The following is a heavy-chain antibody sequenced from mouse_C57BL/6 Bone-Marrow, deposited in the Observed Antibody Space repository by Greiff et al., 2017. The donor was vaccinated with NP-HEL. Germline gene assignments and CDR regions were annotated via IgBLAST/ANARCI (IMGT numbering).Heavy chain of an antibody. CDR1: GFTFSDFY. CDR3: ARDAAHLAWYFEV. CDR2: SRNKANDYTT. Sequence: EVQVVESGGGLVQSGRSLRLSCATSGFTFSDFYMEWVRQAPGKGLEWIAASRNKANDYTTEYSASVKGRFIVSRDTSKSILYLQMNSLRAEDTAAYYCARDAAHLAWYFEVWGTGTTVTVSS. V-gene: IGHV7-1*01. J-gene: IGHJ1*03.